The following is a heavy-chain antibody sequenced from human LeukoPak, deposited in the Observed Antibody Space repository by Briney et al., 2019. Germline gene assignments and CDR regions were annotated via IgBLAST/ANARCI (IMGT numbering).Heavy chain of an antibody. CDR1: GFTFSTYW. J-gene: IGHJ4*02. CDR3: ARDKGPKSDY. V-gene: IGHV3-7*01. Sequence: GGSLRLSCAASGFTFSTYWMTWVRQAPGKGLEWVANIKQDGSEKYYVDSVRGRFTISRDNAKNSLYLQMNSLRAEDTAVYYCARDKGPKSDYWGQGTLVTVSS. CDR2: IKQDGSEK.